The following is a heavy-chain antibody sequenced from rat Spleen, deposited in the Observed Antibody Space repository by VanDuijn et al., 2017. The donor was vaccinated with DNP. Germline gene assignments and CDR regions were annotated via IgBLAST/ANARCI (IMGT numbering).Heavy chain of an antibody. CDR2: ITYDGGNT. D-gene: IGHD1-6*01. J-gene: IGHJ2*01. V-gene: IGHV5-25*01. Sequence: EVQLVESGGGLVQPGRSLKLSCAASGFIFSDYYMAWVRQVPTKGLEWVAYITYDGGNTYYRDSVKGRFTISRDNAKSTLYLQMNSLRSEDTATYYCARHERTTGLGFDYWGQGVMVTVSS. CDR1: GFIFSDYY. CDR3: ARHERTTGLGFDY.